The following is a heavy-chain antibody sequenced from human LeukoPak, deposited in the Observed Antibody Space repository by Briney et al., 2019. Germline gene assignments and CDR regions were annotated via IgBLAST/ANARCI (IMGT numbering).Heavy chain of an antibody. CDR1: GGSISSSSYY. CDR2: IYYSGST. V-gene: IGHV4-39*01. CDR3: ARHWRWLQLVRFDP. D-gene: IGHD5-24*01. Sequence: PSETLSLTCTVSGGSISSSSYYWGWIRQPPGKGLEWIGSIYYSGSTYYNPSLKSRVTISVDTSKNQFSLKLSSVTAADTAVYYCARHWRWLQLVRFDPWGQGTLVTVSS. J-gene: IGHJ5*02.